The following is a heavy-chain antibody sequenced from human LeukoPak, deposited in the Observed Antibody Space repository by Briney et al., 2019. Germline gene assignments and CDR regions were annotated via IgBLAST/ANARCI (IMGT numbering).Heavy chain of an antibody. CDR1: GYTFTSYD. Sequence: GASVKVSCKASGYTFTSYDINWVRQATGQGLEWMGWMNPNSGNTGYAQKFQGRVTMTRNTSISTAYMELSSLRSEDTAVYYCARVYSYGFYYYYYYYMDVWGKGTTVTISS. CDR3: ARVYSYGFYYYYYYYMDV. CDR2: MNPNSGNT. D-gene: IGHD5-18*01. J-gene: IGHJ6*03. V-gene: IGHV1-8*01.